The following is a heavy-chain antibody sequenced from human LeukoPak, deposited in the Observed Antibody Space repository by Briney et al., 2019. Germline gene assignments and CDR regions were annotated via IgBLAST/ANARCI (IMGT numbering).Heavy chain of an antibody. Sequence: PGGSLRLSCAASGFTFSSYAMSWVRQAPGEGLEWVSAISGSGGSTYYADSVKGRFTISRDNSKNTLYLQMNSLRAEDTAVYYCAHAPQVATVTLYYYYSMDVWGQGTTVTVSS. CDR2: ISGSGGST. CDR1: GFTFSSYA. J-gene: IGHJ6*02. CDR3: AHAPQVATVTLYYYYSMDV. V-gene: IGHV3-23*01. D-gene: IGHD4-17*01.